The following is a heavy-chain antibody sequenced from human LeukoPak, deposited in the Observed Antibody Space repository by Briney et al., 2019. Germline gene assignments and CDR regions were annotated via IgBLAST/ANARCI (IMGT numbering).Heavy chain of an antibody. V-gene: IGHV3-48*04. CDR1: GFTFSSYS. Sequence: GGSLRPSCAASGFTFSSYSMNWVRQAPGKGLEWVSYISSSSSTIYYADSVKGRFTISRDNAKNSLYLQMNSLRAEDTAVYYCTTDLGLTMIRGVIVNWGQGALLTVSS. J-gene: IGHJ4*02. CDR3: TTDLGLTMIRGVIVN. D-gene: IGHD3-10*01. CDR2: ISSSSSTI.